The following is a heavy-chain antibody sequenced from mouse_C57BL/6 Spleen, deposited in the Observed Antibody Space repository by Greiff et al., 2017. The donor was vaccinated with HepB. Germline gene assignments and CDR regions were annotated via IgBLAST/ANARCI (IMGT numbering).Heavy chain of an antibody. CDR2: IHPNSGST. CDR1: GYTFTSYW. J-gene: IGHJ4*01. V-gene: IGHV1-64*01. Sequence: QVQLKESGAELVKPGASVKLSCKASGYTFTSYWMHWVKQRPGQGLEWIGMIHPNSGSTNYNEKFKSKATLTVDKSSSTAYMQLSSLTSEDSAVYFWASLLLRYYYAMDYWGQGTSVTVSS. D-gene: IGHD1-1*01. CDR3: ASLLLRYYYAMDY.